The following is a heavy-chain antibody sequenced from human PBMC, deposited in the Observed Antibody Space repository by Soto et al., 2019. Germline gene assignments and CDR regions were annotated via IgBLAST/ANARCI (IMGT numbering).Heavy chain of an antibody. CDR1: GFTFSAVY. CDR2: ISSSGTSA. CDR3: ARDRGAVTGQYFDY. J-gene: IGHJ4*02. D-gene: IGHD6-19*01. Sequence: QVQLEESGGGLVKPGGSLRLSCAASGFTFSAVYMSWIRQAPNKGLEYISYISSSGTSANYADSVKGRFTISRDNAKNSLYLPMNSLRAEETAVYYCARDRGAVTGQYFDYWGQGALVTVSS. V-gene: IGHV3-11*05.